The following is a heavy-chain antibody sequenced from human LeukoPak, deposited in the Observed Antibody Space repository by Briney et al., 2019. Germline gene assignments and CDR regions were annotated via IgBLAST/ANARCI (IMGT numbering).Heavy chain of an antibody. D-gene: IGHD3-16*01. Sequence: GGSPRLSCVASGFTFNIYAMTSVRQAPGKGLEWVSAIRGSGDSTYYADSVKGRFTISRDNSKNTVFLQMNSLRAEETAVYLFAKWDAYIESWGPGTLVTVSS. CDR2: IRGSGDST. CDR3: AKWDAYIES. CDR1: GFTFNIYA. J-gene: IGHJ5*02. V-gene: IGHV3-23*01.